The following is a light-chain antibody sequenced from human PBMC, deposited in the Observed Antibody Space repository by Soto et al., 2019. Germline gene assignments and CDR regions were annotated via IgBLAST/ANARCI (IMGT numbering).Light chain of an antibody. J-gene: IGKJ1*01. CDR3: QQYNSWLWT. Sequence: EIVMTQSPATLSVSPGEGATLSCRASQSVSSKLAWYQQKPGQAPRLLLYGASTRATGIPARFSGSGSGTEFTLIISSLQSEDSAVYYCQQYNSWLWTFGQGTKVEIK. CDR1: QSVSSK. V-gene: IGKV3-15*01. CDR2: GAS.